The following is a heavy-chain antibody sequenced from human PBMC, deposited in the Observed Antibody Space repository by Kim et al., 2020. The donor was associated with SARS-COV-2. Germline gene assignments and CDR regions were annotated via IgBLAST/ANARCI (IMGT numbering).Heavy chain of an antibody. CDR3: AREKRANYYGSGSQDY. CDR2: IYYSGST. V-gene: IGHV4-31*03. Sequence: SETLSITCTVSGGSISSGGYYWSWIRQHPGKGLEWIGYIYYSGSTYYNPSLKSRVTISVDTSKNQFSLKLSSVTAADTAVYYCAREKRANYYGSGSQDYWGQGTLVTVSS. D-gene: IGHD3-10*01. CDR1: GGSISSGGYY. J-gene: IGHJ4*02.